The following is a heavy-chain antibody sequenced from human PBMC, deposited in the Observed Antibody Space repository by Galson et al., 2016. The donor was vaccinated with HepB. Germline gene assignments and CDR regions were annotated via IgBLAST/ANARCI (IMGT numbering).Heavy chain of an antibody. J-gene: IGHJ4*02. D-gene: IGHD5-12*01. CDR2: IDYSGST. Sequence: TLSLTCSVSGDSISSYYGSWIRQPPGKGVEWIGYIDYSGSTNYNPSLKSRVTIPLDTPKNQFSLRLTSVTAADTAMYYCASGYTGYGIFDFWGQGTLVTVFS. V-gene: IGHV4-59*01. CDR1: GDSISSYY. CDR3: ASGYTGYGIFDF.